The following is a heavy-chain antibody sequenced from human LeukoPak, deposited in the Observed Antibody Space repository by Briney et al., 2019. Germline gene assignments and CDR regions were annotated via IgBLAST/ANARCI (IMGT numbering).Heavy chain of an antibody. V-gene: IGHV4-59*08. CDR2: IFYSGST. Sequence: TSETLSLTCTVSGGSISTYYWSWIRQPPGKGLEWIGYIFYSGSTNYNPSLKSRVTISVDTPRTQFSLKLSSVTAADTAVCYCARFTSWFHFDYWGQGTLVTVSP. CDR3: ARFTSWFHFDY. J-gene: IGHJ4*02. D-gene: IGHD2-2*01. CDR1: GGSISTYY.